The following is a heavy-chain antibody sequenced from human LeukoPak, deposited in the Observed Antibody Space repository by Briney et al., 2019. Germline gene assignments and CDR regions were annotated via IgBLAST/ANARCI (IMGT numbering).Heavy chain of an antibody. Sequence: GGSLRLSCAASGFTFSDYNMNWVRQAPGKGLEWLSSVSSSSSYIYYADSVKGRFTISRDDAKNSLFLQMNSLRAEDTAVYYCLPLLSRPYVEDGFDIWGQGTMVTVSS. CDR2: VSSSSSYI. J-gene: IGHJ3*02. CDR1: GFTFSDYN. V-gene: IGHV3-21*01. CDR3: LPLLSRPYVEDGFDI. D-gene: IGHD2/OR15-2a*01.